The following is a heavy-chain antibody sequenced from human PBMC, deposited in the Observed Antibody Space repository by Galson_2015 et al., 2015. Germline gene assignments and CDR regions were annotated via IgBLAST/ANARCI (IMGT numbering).Heavy chain of an antibody. CDR3: ARVPPTVTNEPFNWFDP. D-gene: IGHD4-17*01. Sequence: SVKVSCKASGGTFSSYAISWVRQAPGQGLEWMGGIIPIFGTANYAQKFQGRVTITADESTSTAYMELSSLRSEDTAVYYCARVPPTVTNEPFNWFDPWGQGTLVTVSS. CDR1: GGTFSSYA. CDR2: IIPIFGTA. J-gene: IGHJ5*02. V-gene: IGHV1-69*13.